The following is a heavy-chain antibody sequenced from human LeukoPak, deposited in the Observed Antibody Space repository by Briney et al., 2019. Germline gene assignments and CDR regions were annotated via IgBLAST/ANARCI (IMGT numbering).Heavy chain of an antibody. D-gene: IGHD2-2*02. CDR3: ARHGPGYCSSTSCYIGYFQH. Sequence: SETLSLTCTVSGGSISSYYWSWIRQPPGKGLEWIGYIYYSGSTNYNPSLKSRVTISVDTSKNQFSLKLGSVTAADTAVYYCARHGPGYCSSTSCYIGYFQHWGQGTLVTVSS. CDR2: IYYSGST. CDR1: GGSISSYY. J-gene: IGHJ1*01. V-gene: IGHV4-59*08.